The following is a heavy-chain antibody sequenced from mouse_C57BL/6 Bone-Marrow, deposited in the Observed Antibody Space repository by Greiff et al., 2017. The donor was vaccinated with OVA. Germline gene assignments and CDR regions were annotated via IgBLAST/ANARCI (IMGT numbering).Heavy chain of an antibody. V-gene: IGHV5-12*01. CDR3: ASPVYDGYSPYAMDY. D-gene: IGHD2-3*01. J-gene: IGHJ4*01. Sequence: EVKLMESGGGLVQPGGSLKLSCAASGFTFGDYYMYWVRQTPEKRLEWVAYISNGGGSTYYPDTVKGRFTISRDNAKNTLYLQMSRLKSEDTAMYYCASPVYDGYSPYAMDYWGQGTSVTVSS. CDR2: ISNGGGST. CDR1: GFTFGDYY.